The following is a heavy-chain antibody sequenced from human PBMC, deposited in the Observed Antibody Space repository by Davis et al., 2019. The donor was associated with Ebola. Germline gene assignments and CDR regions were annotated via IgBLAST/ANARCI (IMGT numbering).Heavy chain of an antibody. J-gene: IGHJ4*02. D-gene: IGHD3-22*01. Sequence: MPSETLSLTCTVSGDSMSDYYYNWIRQPPGRGLEWIGNMYYSGTTNRNPSLMSRVTISGDMSRNQFSLTLNSVTAADTAMYYCATTPRYGNYGAYFDHWGQGNLVTVSS. V-gene: IGHV4-59*03. CDR2: MYYSGTT. CDR3: ATTPRYGNYGAYFDH. CDR1: GDSMSDYY.